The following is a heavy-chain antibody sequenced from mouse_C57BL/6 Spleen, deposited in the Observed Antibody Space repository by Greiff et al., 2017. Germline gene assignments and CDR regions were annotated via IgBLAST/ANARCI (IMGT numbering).Heavy chain of an antibody. D-gene: IGHD2-4*01. J-gene: IGHJ4*01. Sequence: VQLQQPGAELVKPGASVKLSCKASGYTFTSYWMQWVKQRPGQGLEWIGEIDPSDSYTNYNQKFKGKATLTVDTSSSTAYMQLSSLTSEDSAVYYCAPSTMITTRALDYWGQGTSVTVSS. CDR2: IDPSDSYT. CDR3: APSTMITTRALDY. V-gene: IGHV1-50*01. CDR1: GYTFTSYW.